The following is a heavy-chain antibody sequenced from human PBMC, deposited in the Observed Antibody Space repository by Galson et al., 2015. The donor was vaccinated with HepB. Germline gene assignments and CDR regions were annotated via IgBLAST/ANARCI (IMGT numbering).Heavy chain of an antibody. D-gene: IGHD5-24*01. CDR1: GFTFSTYS. CDR3: ARDGRDGYNFGFRETNYYFDY. J-gene: IGHJ4*02. V-gene: IGHV3-21*01. Sequence: SLRLSCAASGFTFSTYSMNWVRQAPGKGLEWVSSINSHSTYTDYADSVKGRFTISRDNAKNSLYLQMNSLRGEDTAVYYCARDGRDGYNFGFRETNYYFDYWGQGTLATVS. CDR2: INSHSTYT.